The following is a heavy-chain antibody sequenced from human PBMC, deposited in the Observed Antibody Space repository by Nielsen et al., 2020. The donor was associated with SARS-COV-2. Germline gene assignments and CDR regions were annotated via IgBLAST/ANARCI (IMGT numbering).Heavy chain of an antibody. V-gene: IGHV3-20*04. J-gene: IGHJ6*02. D-gene: IGHD5-18*01. Sequence: GGSLRLSCAASGFTFDDYGMSWVRQAPGKGLEWVSGINWNGGSTGYADSVKGRFTISRDNAKNSLYLQMNSLRAEDTALYYCASMVTPYYGMDVWGQGTTVTVSS. CDR3: ASMVTPYYGMDV. CDR1: GFTFDDYG. CDR2: INWNGGST.